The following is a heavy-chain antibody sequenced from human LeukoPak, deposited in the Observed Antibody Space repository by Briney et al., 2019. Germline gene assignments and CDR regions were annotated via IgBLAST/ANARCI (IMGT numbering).Heavy chain of an antibody. Sequence: PGGSPRLSCAASGFXVSSNYISWVRQAPGKGLEWVSVIYSGGGTYYADSVKGRFTISRDNSKNTLYLQMNSLRAEDTAVYYCARASFWFDGSGYYFDYWGQGSLVTVSS. V-gene: IGHV3-66*01. CDR2: IYSGGGT. CDR3: ARASFWFDGSGYYFDY. CDR1: GFXVSSNY. J-gene: IGHJ4*02. D-gene: IGHD3-22*01.